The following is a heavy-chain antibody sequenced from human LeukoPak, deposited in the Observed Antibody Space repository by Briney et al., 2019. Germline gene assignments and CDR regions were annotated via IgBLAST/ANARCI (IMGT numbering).Heavy chain of an antibody. V-gene: IGHV3-7*03. D-gene: IGHD3-10*01. Sequence: GGSLRLSCAASGFTFSSYSMNWVRQAPGKGLEWVAHIKQDGSEKYYVASVKGRFTISRDNAKNSLYLQMNSLKTEDTAVYYCTRDITMVRGVIIPFDYWGQGTLVTVSS. J-gene: IGHJ4*02. CDR1: GFTFSSYS. CDR2: IKQDGSEK. CDR3: TRDITMVRGVIIPFDY.